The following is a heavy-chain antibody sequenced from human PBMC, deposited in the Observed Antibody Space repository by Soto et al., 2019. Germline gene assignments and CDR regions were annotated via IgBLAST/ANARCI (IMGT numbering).Heavy chain of an antibody. CDR2: ISSSGSTI. J-gene: IGHJ5*02. V-gene: IGHV3-48*03. CDR1: GFTFSSYE. Sequence: VGSLRLSCAASGFTFSSYEMNWVRQAPGKGLEWVSYISSSGSTIYYADSVKGRFTISRDNAKNSLYLQMNSLRAEDTAVYYCARGRPWFDPWGQGTLVTVSS. CDR3: ARGRPWFDP.